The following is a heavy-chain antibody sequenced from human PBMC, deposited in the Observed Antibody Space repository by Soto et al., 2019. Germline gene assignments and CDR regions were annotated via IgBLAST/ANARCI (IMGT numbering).Heavy chain of an antibody. D-gene: IGHD3-9*01. CDR1: GGSVTSSSYY. J-gene: IGHJ4*02. CDR2: IYYDRTT. V-gene: IGHV4-39*01. CDR3: TSARYFDGIHSIPGLDY. Sequence: QLQLQESGPGLVKPSEPLSLPCTVSGGSVTSSSYYWGWIRQPPVKWPEWIGSIYYDRTTYYNPSLKSRITISVDTSKHQFSLKVTSVTAADTAVYFCTSARYFDGIHSIPGLDYWGPGTLVTVSS.